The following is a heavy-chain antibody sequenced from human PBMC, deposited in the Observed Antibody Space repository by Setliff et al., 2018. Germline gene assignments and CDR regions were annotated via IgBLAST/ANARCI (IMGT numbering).Heavy chain of an antibody. Sequence: KPSETLSLTCGVSGYSISSGHFWGWIRQPPGKGLEWLGNIFPSGSSNYNPSLQSRVSISVDTSKNQLSLKLDSLTAADTAVYFCARPPRTVTHFDYWGQGALVTVSS. CDR3: ARPPRTVTHFDY. CDR1: GYSISSGHF. D-gene: IGHD4-17*01. CDR2: IFPSGSS. J-gene: IGHJ4*02. V-gene: IGHV4-38-2*01.